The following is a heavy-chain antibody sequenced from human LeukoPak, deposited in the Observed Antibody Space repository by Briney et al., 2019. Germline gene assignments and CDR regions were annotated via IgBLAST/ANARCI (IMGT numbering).Heavy chain of an antibody. CDR2: MYYSGYT. J-gene: IGHJ4*02. D-gene: IGHD2/OR15-2a*01. CDR3: ARTTSAITYIRD. CDR1: GGSISTYY. Sequence: SETLSLTCTFSGGSISTYYWSWIRQPPGKGLEWIGYMYYSGYTNYNPSLKSRVTTSIDTSRNQFSLRLSSVTAADTAVYYCARTTSAITYIRDWGQGTLVTVSS. V-gene: IGHV4-59*01.